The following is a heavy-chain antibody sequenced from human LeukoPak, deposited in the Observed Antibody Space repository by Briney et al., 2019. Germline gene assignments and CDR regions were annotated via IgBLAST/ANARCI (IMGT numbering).Heavy chain of an antibody. D-gene: IGHD3-10*01. CDR1: GFIFSSHG. Sequence: GGTLRLSCAASGFIFSSHGMNWVRQAPGKGLEWVSGISPSGDITYYADSVKGRFTISRDNSKNTLYLQMNSLRAEDTAVYYCTKDGYGSGSYFPYALDIWGQGTLVTVSS. CDR2: ISPSGDIT. CDR3: TKDGYGSGSYFPYALDI. V-gene: IGHV3-23*01. J-gene: IGHJ3*02.